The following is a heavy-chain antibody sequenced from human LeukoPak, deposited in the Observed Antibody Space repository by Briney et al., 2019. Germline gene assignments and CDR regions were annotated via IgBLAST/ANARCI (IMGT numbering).Heavy chain of an antibody. V-gene: IGHV3-7*01. CDR2: IKEDGSEK. J-gene: IGHJ4*02. CDR1: RFTFTTCW. D-gene: IGHD6-19*01. CDR3: ASGSGWTFEY. Sequence: GGSLRLSCAASRFTFTTCWMNWVRQAPGKGLEWVAIIKEDGSEKLYVDSVKGRFTISRDNAKNSLYLQMDDLRAEDTAVYYCASGSGWTFEYWGQGTQVTVSS.